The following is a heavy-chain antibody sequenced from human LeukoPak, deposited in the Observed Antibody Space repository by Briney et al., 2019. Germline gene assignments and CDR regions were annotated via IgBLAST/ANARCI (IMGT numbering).Heavy chain of an antibody. CDR1: GFTFSSYG. Sequence: GGSLRLSCAASGFTFSSYGMHWLRQAPGKGLERVAVIWYDGSNKYYADSVKGRFTISRDNSKNTLYLQMDSLRAEDTAVYYCVSVFQQKTAYDILTGYYPYWGQGTLVTVSS. V-gene: IGHV3-33*01. CDR3: VSVFQQKTAYDILTGYYPY. D-gene: IGHD3-9*01. CDR2: IWYDGSNK. J-gene: IGHJ4*02.